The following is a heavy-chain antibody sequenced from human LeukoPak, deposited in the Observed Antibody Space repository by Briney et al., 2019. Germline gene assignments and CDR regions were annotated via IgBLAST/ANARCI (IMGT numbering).Heavy chain of an antibody. J-gene: IGHJ4*02. CDR2: ISSSSSYI. V-gene: IGHV3-21*01. CDR1: GFTFSSYS. D-gene: IGHD5-24*01. CDR3: ARDGYNGAPIFVY. Sequence: GGSLRLSCAASGFTFSSYSMNWVRQAPGKGLEWVSSISSSSSYIYYADSVKGRFTISRDNAKNSLYLQMNSLRAEDTAVYYCARDGYNGAPIFVYWGQGTLVTVSS.